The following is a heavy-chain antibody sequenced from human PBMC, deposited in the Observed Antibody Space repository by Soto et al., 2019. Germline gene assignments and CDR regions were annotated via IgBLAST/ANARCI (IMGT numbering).Heavy chain of an antibody. Sequence: ESGGGLVQPGGSLRLSCAASGFTFSSYWMSWVRQAPGKGLEWVANIKQDGSEKYYVESVKGRFTISRDNAKNSLYLQMNSLRAEDTAVYYCARDGREYSCYDDYYYYYMDVWGKGNTATVSS. CDR1: GFTFSSYW. J-gene: IGHJ6*03. CDR3: ARDGREYSCYDDYYYYYMDV. D-gene: IGHD5-12*01. CDR2: IKQDGSEK. V-gene: IGHV3-7*01.